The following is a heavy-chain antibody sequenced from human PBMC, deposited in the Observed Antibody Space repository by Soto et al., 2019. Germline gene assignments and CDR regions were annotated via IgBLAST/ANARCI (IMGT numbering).Heavy chain of an antibody. V-gene: IGHV1-18*01. CDR2: ISAYNGNT. J-gene: IGHJ5*02. CDR3: ARALGGPGRGFDP. CDR1: GYTFISYG. Sequence: QVQLVQSGAEVKKPGASVKVSCKTSGYTFISYGISWVRQAPGQGLEWMGWISAYNGNTNYAQKVQGRVTMTTDTSTSTAYMEVRSLSSDDTAVYYCARALGGPGRGFDPWGQGTLVIVSS. D-gene: IGHD1-1*01.